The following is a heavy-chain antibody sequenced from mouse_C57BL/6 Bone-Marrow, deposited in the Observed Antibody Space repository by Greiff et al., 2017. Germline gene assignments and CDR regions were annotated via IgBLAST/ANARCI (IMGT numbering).Heavy chain of an antibody. CDR1: GFTFSSYG. V-gene: IGHV5-6*01. CDR3: ARHDYYGSSYESAGYFSY. Sequence: EVMLVESGGDLVKPGGSLKLSCAASGFTFSSYGMSWVRQTPDKRLEWVATISSGGSYTYYPDSVKGRFTISRDNAKNTLYLQMSSLKSEDTAMYYWARHDYYGSSYESAGYFSYWGQGTTLTVSS. J-gene: IGHJ2*01. CDR2: ISSGGSYT. D-gene: IGHD1-1*01.